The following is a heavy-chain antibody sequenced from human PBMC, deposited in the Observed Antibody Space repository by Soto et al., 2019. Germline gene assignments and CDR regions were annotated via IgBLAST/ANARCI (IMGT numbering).Heavy chain of an antibody. J-gene: IGHJ3*02. CDR2: IFYSGST. CDR3: ARHSFGELLYAFHM. V-gene: IGHV4-39*01. D-gene: IGHD3-10*01. Sequence: QSQLQESGPGLVKPSESLSLTCSVSGDSISRTNDYWAWIRQPPGKGLEWIGSIFYSGSTFYSPSLQRRVXXSVATSKNQFSLKLSSVTAADMAVYYCARHSFGELLYAFHMWGQGTMVIVSS. CDR1: GDSISRTNDY.